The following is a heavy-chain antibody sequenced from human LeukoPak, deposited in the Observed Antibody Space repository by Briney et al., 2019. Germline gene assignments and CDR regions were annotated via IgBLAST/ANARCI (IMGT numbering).Heavy chain of an antibody. CDR1: GGSVSSGSYY. CDR3: AREWGYPDLNYYYGMDV. Sequence: PSETLSLTCTVSGGSVSSGSYYWSWIRQPPGKGLEWIVYIYYSGSTNYNPSLKSRVTISVDTSKNQFSLKLSSVTAADTAVYYCAREWGYPDLNYYYGMDVWGQGTTDTVSS. CDR2: IYYSGST. J-gene: IGHJ6*02. V-gene: IGHV4-61*01. D-gene: IGHD3-16*01.